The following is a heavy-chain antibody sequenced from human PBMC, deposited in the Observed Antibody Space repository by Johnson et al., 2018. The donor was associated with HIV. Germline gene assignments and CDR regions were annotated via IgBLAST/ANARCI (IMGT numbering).Heavy chain of an antibody. CDR2: IRYDGSNK. J-gene: IGHJ3*01. V-gene: IGHV3-30*02. CDR1: GFTFSSYG. CDR3: AKDVGDGYNRWGGFDF. Sequence: QVQLVESGGGVVQPGGSLRLSCAASGFTFSSYGMHWVRQAPGKGLEWVAFIRYDGSNKFYLDSVKGRFTISRDNSKNTLYLQMTSLRVEDAAVYYCAKDVGDGYNRWGGFDFWGQGTMVTVST. D-gene: IGHD5-24*01.